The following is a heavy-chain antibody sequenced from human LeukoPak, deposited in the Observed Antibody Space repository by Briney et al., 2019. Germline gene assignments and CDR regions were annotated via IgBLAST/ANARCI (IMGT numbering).Heavy chain of an antibody. CDR3: ARRDRDYSGSGGEYYYYMDV. Sequence: PSETLSLTCTVSGGSISSSSYYWGWIRQPPGKGLEWIGSIYYSGSTHYNPSVKSRATISVDTSQKHFSLQLSSVTAADTAVYYCARRDRDYSGSGGEYYYYMDVWGKGTTVTISS. J-gene: IGHJ6*03. CDR1: GGSISSSSYY. CDR2: IYYSGST. V-gene: IGHV4-39*02. D-gene: IGHD3-10*01.